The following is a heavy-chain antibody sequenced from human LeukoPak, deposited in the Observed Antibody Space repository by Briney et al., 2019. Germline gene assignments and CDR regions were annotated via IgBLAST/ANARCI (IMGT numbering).Heavy chain of an antibody. D-gene: IGHD3-3*01. J-gene: IGHJ3*02. CDR1: GASVSPYY. V-gene: IGHV4-4*07. CDR2: IYTNGNT. Sequence: SETLSLTCTVSGASVSPYYCNWIRQPAGKGLEWIGRIYTNGNTNYNPSLKSRVTMSVDTSNNQFSLKLSSVTAADTAIYYCATQGDFWGGYIGVGAFDIWGQGTMVTVSS. CDR3: ATQGDFWGGYIGVGAFDI.